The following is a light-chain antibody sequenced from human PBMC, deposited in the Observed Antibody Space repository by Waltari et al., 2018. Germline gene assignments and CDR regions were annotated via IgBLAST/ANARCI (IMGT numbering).Light chain of an antibody. V-gene: IGKV1-5*03. Sequence: DIQMTQSPSTFSESIGDKVPITCRPSQNVDTWLAWYQQKPGKAPKLLVYKTSTLQSGVPSRFSGSGSGTHFTLTISSLQPDDFATYYCQQYNTYWTFGQGTKVE. CDR2: KTS. CDR1: QNVDTW. J-gene: IGKJ1*01. CDR3: QQYNTYWT.